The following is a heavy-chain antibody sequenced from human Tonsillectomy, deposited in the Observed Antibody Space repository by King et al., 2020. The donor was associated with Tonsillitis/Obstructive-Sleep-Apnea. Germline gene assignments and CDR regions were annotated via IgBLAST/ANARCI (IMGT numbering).Heavy chain of an antibody. CDR1: GGSFSGYY. CDR3: ARGRDDYGAYVFDN. J-gene: IGHJ4*02. CDR2: INHSGST. Sequence: VQLQQWGAGLLKPSETLSLTCAVYGGSFSGYYWSWIRQPPGKGLEWIGEINHSGSTNYNPSLKSRVTISVDTSKNQFSLKLSSVTAADTAVYYCARGRDDYGAYVFDNWGQATLVTVSS. D-gene: IGHD4-17*01. V-gene: IGHV4-34*01.